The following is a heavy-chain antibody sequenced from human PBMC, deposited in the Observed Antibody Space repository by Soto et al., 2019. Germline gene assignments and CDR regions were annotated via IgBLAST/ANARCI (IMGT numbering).Heavy chain of an antibody. Sequence: HPGGSLRLSCAASGFSFSIYAMHWVRQAPGKGLEWVSTMSGSGAEKYYADSVKGRFTISRDNSKSTLYLQMNSLRAEDTAVYYCAKDPFEPWGGAYFDYWGQGTSVTVSS. V-gene: IGHV3-23*01. CDR1: GFSFSIYA. CDR2: MSGSGAEK. CDR3: AKDPFEPWGGAYFDY. D-gene: IGHD2-21*01. J-gene: IGHJ4*02.